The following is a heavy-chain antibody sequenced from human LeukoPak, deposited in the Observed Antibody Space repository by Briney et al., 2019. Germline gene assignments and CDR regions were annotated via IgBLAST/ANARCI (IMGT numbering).Heavy chain of an antibody. CDR3: GKTDIYFNPIDY. CDR1: GVSISSSEW. J-gene: IGHJ4*02. Sequence: PSETLSLACAVSGVSISSSEWWIWVRQPPGQGLEWIGEIHRDGRTRYNPSLKSRVTMSMDYSKNQFSLSVTSVTAADTAIYYCGKTDIYFNPIDYWGPGSLVTVSS. CDR2: IHRDGRT. D-gene: IGHD3-9*01. V-gene: IGHV4-4*02.